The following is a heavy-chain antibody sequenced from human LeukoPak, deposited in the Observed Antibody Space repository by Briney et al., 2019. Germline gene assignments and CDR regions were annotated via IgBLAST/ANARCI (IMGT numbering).Heavy chain of an antibody. J-gene: IGHJ5*02. Sequence: SETLSLTCTVSGVSISRGDFYWSWIRQPPGKGLEWIGYIYHSGTTYYNPSLQSRLTISVDTSKNEFFLSLNSVTAADTAVYYCARVTIFGGRFDPWGQGTLVTVSS. CDR2: IYHSGTT. V-gene: IGHV4-30-4*08. CDR1: GVSISRGDFY. CDR3: ARVTIFGGRFDP. D-gene: IGHD3-3*01.